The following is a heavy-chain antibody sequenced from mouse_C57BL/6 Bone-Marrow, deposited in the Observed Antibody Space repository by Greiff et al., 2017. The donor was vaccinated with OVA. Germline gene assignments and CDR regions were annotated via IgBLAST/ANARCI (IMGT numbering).Heavy chain of an antibody. CDR1: GYTFTGYW. V-gene: IGHV1-9*01. Sequence: VQLKESGAELMKPGASVKLSCKATGYTFTGYWLEWVKPRPGHGLEWIGEFLPGSGSTNYNEKFKGKATFTADTSSNTAYMQLSSPTTEDSAIYYCALFITTVVADYWGKGTTLTVSS. CDR2: FLPGSGST. D-gene: IGHD1-1*01. J-gene: IGHJ2*01. CDR3: ALFITTVVADY.